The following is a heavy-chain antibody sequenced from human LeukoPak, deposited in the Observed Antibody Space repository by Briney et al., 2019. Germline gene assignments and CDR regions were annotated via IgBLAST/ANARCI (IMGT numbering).Heavy chain of an antibody. CDR3: ARGYGSGRSKQGFDY. D-gene: IGHD3-10*01. J-gene: IGHJ4*02. CDR1: GYTFTKYD. Sequence: SVKVSCKASGYTFTKYDINWVGQATGQGVEWMGWIKPNSGNTGYAQKFQGRVTMTRNTTISTDYIELSSLRSEDTAVYCCARGYGSGRSKQGFDYWGEGTLVTVSS. CDR2: IKPNSGNT. V-gene: IGHV1-8*01.